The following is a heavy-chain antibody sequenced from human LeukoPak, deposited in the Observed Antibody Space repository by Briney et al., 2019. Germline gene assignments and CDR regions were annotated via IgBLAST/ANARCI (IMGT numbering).Heavy chain of an antibody. CDR2: IKQDGSEK. J-gene: IGHJ4*02. D-gene: IGHD2-15*01. V-gene: IGHV3-7*01. CDR1: RFTFSNYW. Sequence: GVSLRLSCAASRFTFSNYWMSWVRQAPGKGLEWVAKIKQDGSEKYYVDSVKGRFTISRDNAKNSLYLQMNSLRADDTAVYYCARGYCTGGSCSKYDYWGQGTLVTVSS. CDR3: ARGYCTGGSCSKYDY.